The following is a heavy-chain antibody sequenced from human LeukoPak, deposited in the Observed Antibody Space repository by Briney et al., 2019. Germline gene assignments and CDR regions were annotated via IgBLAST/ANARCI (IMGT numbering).Heavy chain of an antibody. J-gene: IGHJ4*02. CDR2: ISANNGDI. Sequence: GASVKVSCTASGYTFSSSGFSWVRQAPGQGLEWMGWISANNGDIHPAQKFQGRVTLTIDTSTSTAYMELRSLRFDDTAVYYCVKDYSYVIDYWGQGTLVTVSS. V-gene: IGHV1-18*01. D-gene: IGHD5-18*01. CDR1: GYTFSSSG. CDR3: VKDYSYVIDY.